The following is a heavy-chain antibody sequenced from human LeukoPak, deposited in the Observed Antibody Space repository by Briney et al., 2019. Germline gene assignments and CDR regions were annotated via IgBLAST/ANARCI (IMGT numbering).Heavy chain of an antibody. V-gene: IGHV5-51*01. D-gene: IGHD4-17*01. CDR1: GYSFTSYW. Sequence: GESLKISCKGSGYSFTSYWIGWVRQMPGKGLEWMGIIYPGDSGTRYSPSFQGQVTISADKSISTAYLQWSSLKASDTAMYYCASTNLYGENKEISHSRVDDAFDIWGQGTMVTVSS. J-gene: IGHJ3*02. CDR2: IYPGDSGT. CDR3: ASTNLYGENKEISHSRVDDAFDI.